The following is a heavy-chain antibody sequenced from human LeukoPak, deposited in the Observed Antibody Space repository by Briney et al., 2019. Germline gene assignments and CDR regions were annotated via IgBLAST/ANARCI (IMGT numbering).Heavy chain of an antibody. V-gene: IGHV3-11*04. J-gene: IGHJ6*03. CDR3: ASLGRDYYGSGSYYYYYYYYYMDV. CDR1: GFTFSDYY. D-gene: IGHD3-10*01. CDR2: ISSSGSTI. Sequence: GGSLRLSCAASGFTFSDYYMSWIRQAPGKGLEWVSYISSSGSTIYYADSVKGRFTISWDNAKNSLYLQMNSLRAEDTAVYCCASLGRDYYGSGSYYYYYYYYYMDVWGKGTTVTVSS.